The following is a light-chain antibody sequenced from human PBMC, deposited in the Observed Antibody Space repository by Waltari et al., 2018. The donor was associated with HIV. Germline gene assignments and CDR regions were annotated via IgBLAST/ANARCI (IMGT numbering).Light chain of an antibody. J-gene: IGLJ2*01. V-gene: IGLV1-44*01. CDR2: SNN. CDR3: AAWDDTLNGL. CDR1: PSNIGTNI. Sequence: QSVLTQPPSASGTPGQNVNISCSGNPSNIGTNIVNWYQQFPGAAPKLLIYSNNQRPSGVPARFSGSKSGTSASLAISGLQSEDEADYFCAAWDDTLNGLFGGGTKLTVL.